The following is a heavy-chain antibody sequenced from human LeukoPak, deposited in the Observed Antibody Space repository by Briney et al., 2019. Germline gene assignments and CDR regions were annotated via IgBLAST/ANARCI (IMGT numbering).Heavy chain of an antibody. CDR3: ARFEANWGYFDY. CDR2: IYYSGST. Sequence: PSETLSLTCTVSGGSISNKYWSWIRQPPGKGLEWIGYIYYSGSTNYNPSLKSRVTILVDTSKNQFSLKLSSVTAADTAVYYCARFEANWGYFDYWGQGTLVTVSS. CDR1: GGSISNKY. D-gene: IGHD7-27*01. J-gene: IGHJ4*02. V-gene: IGHV4-59*01.